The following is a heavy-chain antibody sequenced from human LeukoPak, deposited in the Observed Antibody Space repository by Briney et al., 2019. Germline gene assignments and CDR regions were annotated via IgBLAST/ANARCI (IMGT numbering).Heavy chain of an antibody. J-gene: IGHJ4*02. CDR3: AREILAPGKTHDY. V-gene: IGHV3-30*03. Sequence: QAGGSLRLSCAASGFTFSSYGMHWVRQAPGKGLEWVAVISYDGSNKYYADSVKGRFTISRDNAKYTLFLQMSSLRAEDTAVYFCAREILAPGKTHDYWGQGTLVTVSS. CDR2: ISYDGSNK. CDR1: GFTFSSYG.